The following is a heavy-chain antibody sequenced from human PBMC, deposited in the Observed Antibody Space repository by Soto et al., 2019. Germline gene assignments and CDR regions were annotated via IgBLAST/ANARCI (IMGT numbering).Heavy chain of an antibody. CDR1: GSSMTTYY. V-gene: IGHV4-59*08. CDR3: ARHPSDFWFDP. D-gene: IGHD2-21*02. Sequence: SETLSLTCSVSGSSMTTYYWHWIRQAPGKGLEWIGFIYNSGSGSTGSNPSLSSRVTFSIETSKNQFSLKLSSVTAADTAVYYCARHPSDFWFDPWGQGTLVTVSS. J-gene: IGHJ5*02. CDR2: IYNSGSGST.